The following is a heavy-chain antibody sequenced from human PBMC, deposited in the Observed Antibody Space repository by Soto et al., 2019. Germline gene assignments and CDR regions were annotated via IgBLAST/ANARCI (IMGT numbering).Heavy chain of an antibody. CDR3: ARGSSNLNYDY. D-gene: IGHD1-7*01. CDR1: GGSISSYY. V-gene: IGHV4-59*01. Sequence: SETLSLTCTVSGGSISSYYWSWIRQPPGKGLEWIGYIYYSGSTNYNPSLKSRVTISVDTSKNQFSLKLSSVTAADTAVYYCARGSSNLNYDYWGQGTLVTVSS. CDR2: IYYSGST. J-gene: IGHJ4*02.